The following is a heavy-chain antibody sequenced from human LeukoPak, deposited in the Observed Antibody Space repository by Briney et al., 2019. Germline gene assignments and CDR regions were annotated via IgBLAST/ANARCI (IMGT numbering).Heavy chain of an antibody. CDR2: IYTSGST. V-gene: IGHV4-4*07. J-gene: IGHJ5*02. CDR1: GGSISSYY. CDR3: ARGSQAAAVAANWFDP. Sequence: SETLSLTSTVSGGSISSYYWSWIRQPAGKGLEWIGRIYTSGSTNYNPSLKSRVTMSVDTSKNQFSLKLSSVTAADTAVYYCARGSQAAAVAANWFDPWGQGTLVTVSS. D-gene: IGHD6-13*01.